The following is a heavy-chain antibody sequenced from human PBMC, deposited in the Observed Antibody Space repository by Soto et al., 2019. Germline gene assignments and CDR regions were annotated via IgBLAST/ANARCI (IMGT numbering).Heavy chain of an antibody. J-gene: IGHJ4*02. D-gene: IGHD6-13*01. CDR1: GYTFTSYG. V-gene: IGHV1-18*04. CDR2: ISGYNGDT. CDR3: ARAPQTVAGAGIWY. Sequence: GSVKVSFKASGYTFTSYGISLVRQAPGQGLEWMGWISGYNGDTNYAQKLQGRVTMTTDTSTSTAYMELRSLRSDDTAVYYCARAPQTVAGAGIWYWGQGILVTVSS.